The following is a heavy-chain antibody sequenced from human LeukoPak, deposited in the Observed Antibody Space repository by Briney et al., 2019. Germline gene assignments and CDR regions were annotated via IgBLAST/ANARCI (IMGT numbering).Heavy chain of an antibody. J-gene: IGHJ4*02. V-gene: IGHV3-21*01. D-gene: IGHD2-15*01. CDR3: ARDAIGYCSGGSCYGVDY. Sequence: PGGSLRLSCAASGFTFSSYSMNWVRQAPGKGLEWVSSISSSSNYIYYADSVKGRFTISRDNAKNSLYLQMNSLRAEDTAVYYCARDAIGYCSGGSCYGVDYWGQGTLVTVSS. CDR2: ISSSSNYI. CDR1: GFTFSSYS.